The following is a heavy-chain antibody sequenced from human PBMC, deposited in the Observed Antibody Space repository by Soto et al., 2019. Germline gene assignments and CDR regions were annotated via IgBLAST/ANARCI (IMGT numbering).Heavy chain of an antibody. CDR2: INHSGST. D-gene: IGHD2-15*01. V-gene: IGHV4-34*01. J-gene: IGHJ6*03. CDR3: ARVGPYCSGGSCYPRRYYYYMDV. Sequence: IGEINHSGSTNYNPSLKSRVTISVDTSKNQFSLKLSSVTAADTAVYYCARVGPYCSGGSCYPRRYYYYMDVWGKGTTVTVSS.